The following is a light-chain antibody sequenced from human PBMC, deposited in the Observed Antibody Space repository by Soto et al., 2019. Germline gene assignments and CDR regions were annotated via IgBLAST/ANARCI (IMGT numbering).Light chain of an antibody. CDR1: DSDIGGYDH. CDR2: DVT. Sequence: QSALTQPASVSASPGQSIAISCTGTDSDIGGYDHVSWYQQHPGKAPKLLIYDVTNRPSGVSSRFSGSKAGRTASLTISGLQTEDEADYYCSSHTSSTAQVFGTGTKLTVL. CDR3: SSHTSSTAQV. J-gene: IGLJ1*01. V-gene: IGLV2-14*03.